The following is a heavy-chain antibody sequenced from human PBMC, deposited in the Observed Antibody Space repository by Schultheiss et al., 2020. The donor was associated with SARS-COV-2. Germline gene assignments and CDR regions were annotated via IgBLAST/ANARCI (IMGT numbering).Heavy chain of an antibody. V-gene: IGHV1-3*01. CDR1: GYTFTSYA. CDR3: ARRRTTPNYYGMDV. Sequence: ASVKVSCKASGYTFTSYAMHWVRQAPGQRLEWMGWINAGNGNTNYAQKFQGRVTITADESTSTAYMELSSLRSEDTAVYYCARRRTTPNYYGMDVWGQGTTVTVSS. CDR2: INAGNGNT. J-gene: IGHJ6*02. D-gene: IGHD2-15*01.